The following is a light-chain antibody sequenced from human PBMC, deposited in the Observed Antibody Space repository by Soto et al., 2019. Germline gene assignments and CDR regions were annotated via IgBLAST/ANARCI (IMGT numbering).Light chain of an antibody. CDR1: SSNIGSNY. J-gene: IGLJ2*01. V-gene: IGLV1-47*01. Sequence: QSVLTQPPSASGPPGQRVTISCSGSSSNIGSNYVYWYQQLPGTAPKLLIYRNNQRPSGVPDRFSGSKSGTSASLAISGLRSDDEADYYCAAWDDSLSGPVVFGGGTELAVL. CDR3: AAWDDSLSGPVV. CDR2: RNN.